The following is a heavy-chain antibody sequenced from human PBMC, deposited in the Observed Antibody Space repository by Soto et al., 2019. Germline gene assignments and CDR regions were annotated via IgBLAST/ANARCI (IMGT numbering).Heavy chain of an antibody. CDR1: GYTLTELS. CDR3: ATFRGGRQLVRNDAFDI. CDR2: FDPEDGET. Sequence: ASVKVSCKVSGYTLTELSMHWVRQAPGKGLEWMGGFDPEDGETIYAQKFQGRVTMTEDTSTDTAYMELSSLRSEDTAVYYCATFRGGRQLVRNDAFDIWGQGTMVTVSS. D-gene: IGHD6-6*01. J-gene: IGHJ3*02. V-gene: IGHV1-24*01.